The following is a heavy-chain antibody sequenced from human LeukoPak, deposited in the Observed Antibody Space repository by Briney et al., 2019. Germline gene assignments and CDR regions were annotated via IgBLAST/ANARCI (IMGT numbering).Heavy chain of an antibody. Sequence: ASVKVSCKASGYTFTSYGISWVRQAPGQGLEWMGWISAYNGNTNYAQEFQGRVTMTTDTSTSTAYMELRSLRSDDTAVYYCARGGSVQLLREDWFDPWGQGTLVTVSS. J-gene: IGHJ5*02. V-gene: IGHV1-18*01. D-gene: IGHD2-15*01. CDR2: ISAYNGNT. CDR1: GYTFTSYG. CDR3: ARGGSVQLLREDWFDP.